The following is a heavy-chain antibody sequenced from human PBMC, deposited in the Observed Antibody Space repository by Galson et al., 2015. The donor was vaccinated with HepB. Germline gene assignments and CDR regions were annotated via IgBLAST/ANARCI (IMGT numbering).Heavy chain of an antibody. D-gene: IGHD5-18*01. CDR2: ISGFGENT. CDR3: AKGGHYSPFDP. V-gene: IGHV3-23*01. CDR1: GFTFFTSA. J-gene: IGHJ5*02. Sequence: SLRLSCAASGFTFFTSAMSWVRQAPGKGLEWVSTISGFGENTYYADSVKGRFTVSRDNSRNMVYLQMNSLRAEDTAIFYCAKGGHYSPFDPWGQGTLVTASS.